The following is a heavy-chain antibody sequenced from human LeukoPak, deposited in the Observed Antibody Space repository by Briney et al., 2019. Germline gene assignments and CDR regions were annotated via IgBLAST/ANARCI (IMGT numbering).Heavy chain of an antibody. Sequence: SETLSLTCTVSGGSISSRSYYWGWIRQPPGKGLEWIGNIYYSGSTYYNPSLKSRVTISVDTSKNQFSLKVNSVTAADTATYYCAREVAAGSYRGFDYWGQGTLVTVSS. V-gene: IGHV4-39*07. D-gene: IGHD6-19*01. CDR2: IYYSGST. CDR1: GGSISSRSYY. CDR3: AREVAAGSYRGFDY. J-gene: IGHJ4*02.